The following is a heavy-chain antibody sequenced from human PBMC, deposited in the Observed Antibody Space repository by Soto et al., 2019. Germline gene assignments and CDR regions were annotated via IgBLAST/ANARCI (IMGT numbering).Heavy chain of an antibody. V-gene: IGHV4-59*11. Sequence: PETLSLPCSFSGVSIGIHFWGWIRQAPGKGPELVGYIYHTVNTNYNPALKSRVTISMDTSENQLSLQLSSVTAADTAVYYCARLQYTVVTALDIWGQGTMVTVSS. CDR2: IYHTVNT. J-gene: IGHJ3*02. D-gene: IGHD2-15*01. CDR3: ARLQYTVVTALDI. CDR1: GVSIGIHF.